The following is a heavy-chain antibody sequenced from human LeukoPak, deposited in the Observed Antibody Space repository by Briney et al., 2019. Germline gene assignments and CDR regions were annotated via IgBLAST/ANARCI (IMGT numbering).Heavy chain of an antibody. CDR1: GFTFSSYA. CDR3: AKDREYSYVYDAFDI. J-gene: IGHJ3*02. CDR2: MSGSGGST. D-gene: IGHD5-18*01. Sequence: GGSLRLSCAASGFTFSSYAMSWVRKAPGKGLEWVSGMSGSGGSTYYADPVKGRFTISRDNSKNTLYLQMNTLRAEDTAVYYCAKDREYSYVYDAFDIWGQGTLVTVSS. V-gene: IGHV3-23*01.